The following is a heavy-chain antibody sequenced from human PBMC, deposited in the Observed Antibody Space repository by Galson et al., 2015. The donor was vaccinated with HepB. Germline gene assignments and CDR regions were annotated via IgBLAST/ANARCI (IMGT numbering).Heavy chain of an antibody. V-gene: IGHV3-66*01. CDR1: GFTVSSNY. CDR2: IYSGGST. D-gene: IGHD2-2*02. J-gene: IGHJ6*03. CDR3: ARIYQLLYQGYYYYYMDV. Sequence: SLRLSCAASGFTVSSNYMSWVRQAPGKGLEWVSVIYSGGSTYYADSVKGRFTISRDNSKNTLYLQMNSLRAEDTAVYYCARIYQLLYQGYYYYYMDVWGKGTTVTVSS.